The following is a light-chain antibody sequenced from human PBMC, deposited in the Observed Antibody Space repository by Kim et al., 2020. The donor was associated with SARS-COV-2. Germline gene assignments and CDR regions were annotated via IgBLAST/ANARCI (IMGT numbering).Light chain of an antibody. CDR1: SGSIASNY. Sequence: KPVTISCTRISGSIASNYVQWYQQRPGSAPTTVIYEDNQRPSGVPDRFSGSIDSSSNSASLTISGLKTEDEADYYCQSYDSSNHVVFGGGTKLTVL. CDR2: EDN. J-gene: IGLJ2*01. CDR3: QSYDSSNHVV. V-gene: IGLV6-57*03.